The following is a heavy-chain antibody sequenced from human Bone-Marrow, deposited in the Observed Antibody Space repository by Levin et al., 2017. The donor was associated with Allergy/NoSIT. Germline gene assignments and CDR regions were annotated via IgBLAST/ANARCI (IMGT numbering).Heavy chain of an antibody. CDR1: GFSVSSNY. V-gene: IGHV3-53*01. J-gene: IGHJ4*02. CDR2: IYSSGSA. CDR3: ARGHQTKRSGWTRDFDY. D-gene: IGHD6-19*01. Sequence: ETLSLTCAASGFSVSSNYMSWVRQAPGKGLEWVSIIYSSGSAFYADSVKGRFTISRDNSKNTVYLQMNTLRVDDTAMYYCARGHQTKRSGWTRDFDYWGQGTLVTVSS.